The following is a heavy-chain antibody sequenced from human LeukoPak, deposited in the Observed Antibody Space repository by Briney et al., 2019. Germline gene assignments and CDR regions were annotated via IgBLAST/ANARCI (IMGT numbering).Heavy chain of an antibody. CDR2: ISAYNGNT. V-gene: IGHV1-18*01. J-gene: IGHJ6*02. CDR3: ARTPHLYYDFWSGYYTRGYGMDV. Sequence: ASVKVSCKASGYTFTSYGISWVRQAPGQGLEWMGWISAYNGNTNYAQKLQGRVTMTTDTSTSTAYMELSSLRSEDTAVYYCARTPHLYYDFWSGYYTRGYGMDVWGQGTTVTVSS. D-gene: IGHD3-3*01. CDR1: GYTFTSYG.